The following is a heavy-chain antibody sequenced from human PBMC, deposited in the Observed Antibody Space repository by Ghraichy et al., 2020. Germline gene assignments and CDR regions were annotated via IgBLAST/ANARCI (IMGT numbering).Heavy chain of an antibody. CDR2: ISSSSSTI. CDR1: GFTFSSYS. CDR3: ARAYGSGNYYYYGMDV. V-gene: IGHV3-48*01. D-gene: IGHD3-10*01. Sequence: GSLRLSCAASGFTFSSYSMNWVRQAPGKGLEWVSYISSSSSTIYYADSVKGRFTISRDNAKNSLYLQMNSLRAEDTAVYYCARAYGSGNYYYYGMDVWGQGTTVTVSS. J-gene: IGHJ6*02.